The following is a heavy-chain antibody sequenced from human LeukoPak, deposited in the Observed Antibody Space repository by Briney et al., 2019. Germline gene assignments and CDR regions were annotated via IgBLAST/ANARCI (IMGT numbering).Heavy chain of an antibody. CDR1: GFTFSSYA. Sequence: GGSLRLSCAASGFTFSSYAMSWVRQAPGKGLEWVSVSVIGGSGGTSGDSTYYADSEKGRFTISRDDSNNTLYLQMNNLRVEDTAVYYCAKHRSGIAASGSNYWGQGTLVSVSS. CDR3: AKHRSGIAASGSNY. D-gene: IGHD6-13*01. CDR2: IGGSGGTSGDST. V-gene: IGHV3-23*01. J-gene: IGHJ4*02.